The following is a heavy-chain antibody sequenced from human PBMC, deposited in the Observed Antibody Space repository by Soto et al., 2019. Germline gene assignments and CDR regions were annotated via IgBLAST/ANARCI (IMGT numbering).Heavy chain of an antibody. V-gene: IGHV4-30-4*01. CDR3: ARLNRGTARGILWFDP. Sequence: SETLSLTCTVSGGSISSGDYYWSWIRQPPGKGLEWIGYIYYSGSTYYNPSLKSRVTISVDTSKNQFSLKLSSVTAADTAVYYCARLNRGTARGILWFDPWGQGTLVTVSS. CDR2: IYYSGST. CDR1: GGSISSGDYY. J-gene: IGHJ5*02. D-gene: IGHD5-18*01.